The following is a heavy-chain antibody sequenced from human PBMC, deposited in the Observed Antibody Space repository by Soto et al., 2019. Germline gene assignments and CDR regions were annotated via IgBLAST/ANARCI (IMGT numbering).Heavy chain of an antibody. CDR1: GFTFAGSA. Sequence: DVQMVESGGGLVQPGGSLKLSCATTGFTFAGSAIHWVRQAPGKGLEWIGRIRNKANNYATAYPASVDGRFTISRDDSKTTAYLEMNSLKTEDTAMYYCARPGPFDSWGQGTLVTVSS. J-gene: IGHJ4*02. D-gene: IGHD1-1*01. V-gene: IGHV3-73*01. CDR2: IRNKANNYAT. CDR3: ARPGPFDS.